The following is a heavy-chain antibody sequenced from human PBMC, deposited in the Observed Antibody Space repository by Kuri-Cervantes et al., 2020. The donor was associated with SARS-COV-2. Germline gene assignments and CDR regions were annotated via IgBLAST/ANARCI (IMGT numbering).Heavy chain of an antibody. CDR2: ISGSGGST. CDR3: AKDKDGGAVACY. V-gene: IGHV3-23*01. CDR1: GFTFSSYS. Sequence: GGSLRLSCAASGFTFSSYSMNWVRQAPGKGLEWVSAISGSGGSTYYADSVKGRFTISRDNSKNTLYLQMNSLRAEDTAVYYCAKDKDGGAVACYWGQGTLVTVSS. D-gene: IGHD6-19*01. J-gene: IGHJ4*02.